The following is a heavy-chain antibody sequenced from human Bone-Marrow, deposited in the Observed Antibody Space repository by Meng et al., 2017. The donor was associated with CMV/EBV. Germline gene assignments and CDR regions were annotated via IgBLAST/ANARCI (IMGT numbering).Heavy chain of an antibody. D-gene: IGHD3-3*01. CDR2: IYYSGST. CDR3: ARALFLEWLGGFDP. V-gene: IGHV4-59*01. J-gene: IGHJ5*02. CDR1: GGSISGYY. Sequence: SETLSLTCTVSGGSISGYYWSWIRQPPGKGLEWIGYIYYSGSTNYNPSLKSRVTISVDTSKNQFSLQLSSVTAADTAVYYCARALFLEWLGGFDPWGQGTLVTSPQ.